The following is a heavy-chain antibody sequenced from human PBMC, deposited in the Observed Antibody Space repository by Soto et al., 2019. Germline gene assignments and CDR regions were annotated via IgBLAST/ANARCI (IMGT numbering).Heavy chain of an antibody. CDR2: ISYDGSKK. J-gene: IGHJ3*02. CDR3: TRGRGYSGYAVEDAFDI. V-gene: IGHV3-30*03. Sequence: GGSLRLSCASSGFIFSRYGMHWIRQAPGNGLDWVAVISYDGSKKYYEDSVKGRFTISRDDSKSIAYLQMNSLKTEDTAVYYCTRGRGYSGYAVEDAFDIWGQGTMVTVSS. D-gene: IGHD5-12*01. CDR1: GFIFSRYG.